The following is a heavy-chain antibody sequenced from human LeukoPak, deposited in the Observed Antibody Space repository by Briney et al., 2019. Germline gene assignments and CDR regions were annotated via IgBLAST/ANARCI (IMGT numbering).Heavy chain of an antibody. CDR2: IWYDGSNK. J-gene: IGHJ6*02. D-gene: IGHD2/OR15-2a*01. CDR3: AGDSFDTGYYYGMDV. Sequence: GGSLRLSCAASGFTFSSYGMHWVRQAPGKGLEWVAVIWYDGSNKYYADSVKGRFTISRDNSKNTLYLQMNSLRAEDTAVYYCAGDSFDTGYYYGMDVWGQGTTVTVSS. V-gene: IGHV3-33*01. CDR1: GFTFSSYG.